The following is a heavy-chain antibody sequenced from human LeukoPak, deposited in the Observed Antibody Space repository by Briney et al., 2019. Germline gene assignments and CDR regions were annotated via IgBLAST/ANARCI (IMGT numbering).Heavy chain of an antibody. Sequence: PSETLSLTCTVSGGSISSSSYYWGWIRQPPGKGLEWIGSIYYSGSTYYNPSLKSRVTISVDTSKNQFSLKLTSVAAADTAVYYCARAGTAMVSLDYWGQGTLVTVSS. CDR3: ARAGTAMVSLDY. CDR1: GGSISSSSYY. D-gene: IGHD5-18*01. J-gene: IGHJ4*02. CDR2: IYYSGST. V-gene: IGHV4-39*07.